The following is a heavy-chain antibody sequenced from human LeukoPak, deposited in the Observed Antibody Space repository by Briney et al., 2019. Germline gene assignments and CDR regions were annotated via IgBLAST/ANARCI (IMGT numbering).Heavy chain of an antibody. CDR1: GDSLFSNSAA. D-gene: IGHD3-10*01. Sequence: SQTLSLTCAISGDSLFSNSAAWNWIRQSPSRGLEWLGRTYYRSKWYNDYALSVKSRIIINPDTSKNQFSLQLKSVTHEDTATYYCVRGVGFDSDYWGQGTLATVSS. J-gene: IGHJ4*02. CDR3: VRGVGFDSDY. CDR2: TYYRSKWYN. V-gene: IGHV6-1*01.